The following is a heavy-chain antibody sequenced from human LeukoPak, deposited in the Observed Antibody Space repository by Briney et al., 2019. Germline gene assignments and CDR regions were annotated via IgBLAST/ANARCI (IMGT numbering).Heavy chain of an antibody. J-gene: IGHJ4*02. CDR3: ARDLRSSRRGVFDY. CDR1: GGSISSSSYY. D-gene: IGHD4-17*01. Sequence: SETLSLTRTVSGGSISSSSYYWGWIRQPPGKGLEWIGSIYYSGSTYYNPSLKSRVTISVDTSKNQFSLKLSSVTAADTAVYYCARDLRSSRRGVFDYWGQGTLVTVSS. V-gene: IGHV4-39*07. CDR2: IYYSGST.